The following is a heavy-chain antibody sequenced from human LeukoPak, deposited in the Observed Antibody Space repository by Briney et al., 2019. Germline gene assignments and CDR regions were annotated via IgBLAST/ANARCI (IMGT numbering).Heavy chain of an antibody. CDR2: IYYSGST. D-gene: IGHD2-2*03. J-gene: IGHJ4*02. Sequence: PSETLSLTCTVSGSSISSYYWSWIRQPPGKGLEWIGYIYYSGSTKYNPSLKSRVTISVDTSKNQFSLKLSSVTAADTAVYYCARHEDGYCSSTSCYGNWGQGTLVTVSS. CDR3: ARHEDGYCSSTSCYGN. CDR1: GSSISSYY. V-gene: IGHV4-59*08.